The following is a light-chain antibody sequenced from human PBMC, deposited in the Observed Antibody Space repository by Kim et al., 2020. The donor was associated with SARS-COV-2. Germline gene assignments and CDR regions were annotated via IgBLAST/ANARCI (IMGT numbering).Light chain of an antibody. J-gene: IGLJ3*02. Sequence: NFMLTQPRSVSESPGKTVNISCTRSSGSIASHYVQWYQQRPGSSPTTVIYEDYQRPSGVPDRFSGSIDSSSKSASLTISGLRTEDEADYYCQSYDDNNHWVFGGGTKVTVL. V-gene: IGLV6-57*01. CDR3: QSYDDNNHWV. CDR2: EDY. CDR1: SGSIASHY.